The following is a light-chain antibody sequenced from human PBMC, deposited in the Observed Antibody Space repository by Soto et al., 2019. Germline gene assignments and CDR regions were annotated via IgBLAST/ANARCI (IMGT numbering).Light chain of an antibody. V-gene: IGKV3-11*01. CDR2: DAS. Sequence: EIVLTQSPATLSLSPGERATLSCRASQSVSTYLAWYQQKPGQAPRLLIYDASNRATRLPAGFSGGGSGADFALTICNLEREDFAVYYCQQRSDGLTFGGGPKVESK. J-gene: IGKJ4*01. CDR1: QSVSTY. CDR3: QQRSDGLT.